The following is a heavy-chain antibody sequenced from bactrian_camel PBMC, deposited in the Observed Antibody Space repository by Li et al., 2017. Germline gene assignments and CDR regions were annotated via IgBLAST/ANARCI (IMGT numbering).Heavy chain of an antibody. CDR2: IMYDGTR. J-gene: IGHJ7*01. CDR1: GDIFETCG. V-gene: IGHV3S55*01. D-gene: IGHD2*01. Sequence: SGDIFETCGVGWYRQAPGKDRELVSRIMYDGTRDYADSVKGRFTISEDHHKATLYLQMTSLNPEDTAMYYCAADDVVVTTATPVGLDYWGKGTQVTVS.